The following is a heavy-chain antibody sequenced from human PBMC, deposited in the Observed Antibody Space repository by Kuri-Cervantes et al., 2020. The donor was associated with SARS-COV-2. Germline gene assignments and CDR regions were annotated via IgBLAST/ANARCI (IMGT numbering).Heavy chain of an antibody. V-gene: IGHV3-7*01. Sequence: LSLTCAASGFTFSSYSMSWVRQAPGKGLEWVANIKQDGSEKYYVDSVKGRFTISRDNAKSSLFLQLTSLRAEDTAVYYCARVACSTTNCAIYYYYMDVWGKGTTVTVSS. CDR3: ARVACSTTNCAIYYYYMDV. CDR2: IKQDGSEK. CDR1: GFTFSSYS. J-gene: IGHJ6*03. D-gene: IGHD2-2*01.